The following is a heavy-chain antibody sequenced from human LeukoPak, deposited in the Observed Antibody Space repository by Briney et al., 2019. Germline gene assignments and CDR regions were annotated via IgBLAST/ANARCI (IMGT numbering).Heavy chain of an antibody. J-gene: IGHJ4*02. CDR1: GFTFSGCA. Sequence: GGSLRLSCAASGFTFSGCAVHWVRQAPGKGLEWVGRIGSKAFNYATVYAASVEGRFTISRDDSKHTAFLQMNSLKTEDTAVYYCARGVWQQLGGGFDYWGQGTLVTVSS. D-gene: IGHD6-13*01. V-gene: IGHV3-73*01. CDR3: ARGVWQQLGGGFDY. CDR2: IGSKAFNYAT.